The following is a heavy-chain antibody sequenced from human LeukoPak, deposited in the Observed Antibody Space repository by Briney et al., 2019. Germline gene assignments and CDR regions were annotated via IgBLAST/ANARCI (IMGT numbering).Heavy chain of an antibody. Sequence: SETLSLTCTVSGGSISSYYWSWVRQPPGKGLEWIGYIYSSGSTKYSPSLKSRVAISLDTSKNDFSLRLSSVTAADTAVYYCARHRGYGGLFDYWGQGTLVTVYS. CDR1: GGSISSYY. J-gene: IGHJ4*02. CDR3: ARHRGYGGLFDY. D-gene: IGHD4-23*01. V-gene: IGHV4-59*13. CDR2: IYSSGST.